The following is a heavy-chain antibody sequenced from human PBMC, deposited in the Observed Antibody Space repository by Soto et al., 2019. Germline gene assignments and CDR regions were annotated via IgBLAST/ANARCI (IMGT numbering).Heavy chain of an antibody. CDR3: THTSGHSSTGAEN. D-gene: IGHD6-19*01. CDR1: GFSLSTNGVA. CDR2: IFWDDDA. J-gene: IGHJ4*02. Sequence: QITLRESGPALVKPTQTLTLTCTFSGFSLSTNGVAVGWIRQPPGKALEWLALIFWDDDARYSPSLKSRLTITKDTSKHQVVLIMTNIDPVDTGTYYCTHTSGHSSTGAENWGQGTQVTVSS. V-gene: IGHV2-5*02.